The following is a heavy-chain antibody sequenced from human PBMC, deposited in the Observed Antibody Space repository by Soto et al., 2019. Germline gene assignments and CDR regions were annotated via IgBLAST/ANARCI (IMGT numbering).Heavy chain of an antibody. Sequence: QVQLVQSGAEEKKPGASVKVSCKASGYTFTSYAMHWVRQAPGQRLEWMGGINAGNGNTKYSQKFQGRVTITRDTSGSTVYRELRSLGSEDTAVYYCAGGLGRGASRGDYWGQGTLVTVSS. V-gene: IGHV1-3*05. CDR3: AGGLGRGASRGDY. CDR1: GYTFTSYA. J-gene: IGHJ4*02. CDR2: INAGNGNT. D-gene: IGHD7-27*01.